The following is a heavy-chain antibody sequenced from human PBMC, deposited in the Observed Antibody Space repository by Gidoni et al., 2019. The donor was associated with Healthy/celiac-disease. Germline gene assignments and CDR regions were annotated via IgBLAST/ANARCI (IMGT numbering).Heavy chain of an antibody. Sequence: QVQLQESGPGLVKPSETLSLTCTVSGGSISSYYWSWIRQPPGKGLEWIGYIYYSGSTNYNPSLKSRVTISVDTSKNQFSLKLSSVTAADTAVYYCARASNYDFWSGAWTFDPWGQGTLVTVSS. J-gene: IGHJ5*02. D-gene: IGHD3-3*01. CDR3: ARASNYDFWSGAWTFDP. CDR1: GGSISSYY. V-gene: IGHV4-59*01. CDR2: IYYSGST.